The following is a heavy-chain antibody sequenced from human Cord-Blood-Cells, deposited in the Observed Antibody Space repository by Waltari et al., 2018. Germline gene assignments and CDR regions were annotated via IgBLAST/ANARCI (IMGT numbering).Heavy chain of an antibody. CDR3: ARDELGIFDY. V-gene: IGHV3-33*01. J-gene: IGHJ4*02. CDR2: KWYYGSNK. D-gene: IGHD7-27*01. CDR1: GFTFSSYG. Sequence: QVQLVESGGGVVQPGRSLRLSCAASGFTFSSYGMHWVRQATGEGVEGGAVKWYYGSNKYYADSVKGRFTISRDNSKNTLYLQMNSLRAEDTAVYYCARDELGIFDYWCQGTLVTVSS.